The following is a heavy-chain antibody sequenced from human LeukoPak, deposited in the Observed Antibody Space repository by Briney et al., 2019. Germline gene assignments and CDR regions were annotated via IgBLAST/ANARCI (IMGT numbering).Heavy chain of an antibody. D-gene: IGHD3-22*01. J-gene: IGHJ4*02. V-gene: IGHV3-23*01. CDR2: ISGSGGST. CDR1: GFTFSSYA. CDR3: ARLGTHYYDSSGSFDY. Sequence: GGSLRLSCAASGFTFSSYAMSWVRQAPGKGLEWVSAISGSGGSTYYADSVKGRFTISRDNSKNTLYLQMNSLRAEDTAVYYCARLGTHYYDSSGSFDYWGQGTLVTVSS.